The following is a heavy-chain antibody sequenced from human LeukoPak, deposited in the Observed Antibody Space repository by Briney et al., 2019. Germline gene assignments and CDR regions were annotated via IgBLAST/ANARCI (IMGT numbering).Heavy chain of an antibody. Sequence: SETLSLTCAVYGGSFSGYYWSWIRQPPGKGLEWIGEINHSGSTNYNTSLKSRVTISVDTSKNQVSLKLSSVTAADTAVYYCARGVDYYGVWGQGTLVTVSS. J-gene: IGHJ4*02. D-gene: IGHD3-10*01. CDR1: GGSFSGYY. CDR2: INHSGST. V-gene: IGHV4-34*01. CDR3: ARGVDYYGV.